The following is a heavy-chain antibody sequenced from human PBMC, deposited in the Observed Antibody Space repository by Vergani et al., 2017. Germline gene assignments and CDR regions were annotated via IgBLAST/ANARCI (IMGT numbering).Heavy chain of an antibody. CDR3: ARHGRNWACDY. CDR1: DYSISSGYY. V-gene: IGHV4-38-2*01. CDR2: IYHSGST. Sequence: QVQLQESGPGLVKPSETLSLTCAVSDYSISSGYYWGWSRQPPGKGLEWIGSIYHSGSTYYNPSLKSPVTISVDTSKNQFSLKLTSVTAADTAVYYCARHGRNWACDYWGQGTLVTVSS. D-gene: IGHD7-27*01. J-gene: IGHJ4*02.